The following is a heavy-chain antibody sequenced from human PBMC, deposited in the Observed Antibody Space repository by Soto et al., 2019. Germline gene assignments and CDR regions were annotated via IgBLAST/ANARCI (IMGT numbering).Heavy chain of an antibody. J-gene: IGHJ4*02. CDR2: INHSGST. V-gene: IGHV4-34*01. CDR3: TRAISPDSSSAPYFDY. D-gene: IGHD6-6*01. CDR1: GGSFSGYY. Sequence: SETLSLTCAVYGGSFSGYYWSWIRQPPGKGLEWIGEINHSGSTNYNPSLKSRVTISVDTSKNQFSLKLSSVTAADTAVYYCTRAISPDSSSAPYFDYWGQGTLVTVSS.